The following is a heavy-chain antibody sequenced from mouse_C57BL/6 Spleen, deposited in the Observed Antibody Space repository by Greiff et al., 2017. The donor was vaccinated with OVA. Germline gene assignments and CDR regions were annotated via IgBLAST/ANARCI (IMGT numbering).Heavy chain of an antibody. CDR2: ISYDGST. V-gene: IGHV3-6*01. Sequence: EVQLQESGPGLVKPSQSLSLTCSATGYSFTSGYYWNWIRQFPGNKLEWMGYISYDGSTNYNPSLKNRISITRDTSKNQFCLKLNSVTTEDTATYYCASHITTVPFDYWGQGTTLTVSS. CDR1: GYSFTSGYY. CDR3: ASHITTVPFDY. J-gene: IGHJ2*01. D-gene: IGHD1-1*01.